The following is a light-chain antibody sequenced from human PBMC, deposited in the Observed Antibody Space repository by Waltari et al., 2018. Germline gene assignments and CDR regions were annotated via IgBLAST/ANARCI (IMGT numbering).Light chain of an antibody. V-gene: IGKV3-20*01. CDR3: QQYGSSPWT. J-gene: IGKJ1*01. CDR1: QSVSSSY. CDR2: GAS. Sequence: DTVLTQSRGTLSLSPGERATLSCRASQSVSSSYLAWYQQKPGQAPRLLIYGASSRATGIPDRFSGSGSGTDFTLTISRLEPEDFAVYYCQQYGSSPWTFGQGTKVEIK.